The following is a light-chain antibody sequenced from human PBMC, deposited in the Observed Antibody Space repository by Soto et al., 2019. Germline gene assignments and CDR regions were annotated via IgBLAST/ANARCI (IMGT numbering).Light chain of an antibody. CDR1: SSDIGGYNY. Sequence: SALTQPASVSGSPGQSITISCTGTSSDIGGYNYVSWYQQHPGKAPKLMIYEVSHRPSGVSNRFSGSKSGNTASLTISGLQAEDEADYYCCSYTSSTTGVFGGGTKLTVL. CDR3: CSYTSSTTGV. V-gene: IGLV2-14*01. CDR2: EVS. J-gene: IGLJ3*02.